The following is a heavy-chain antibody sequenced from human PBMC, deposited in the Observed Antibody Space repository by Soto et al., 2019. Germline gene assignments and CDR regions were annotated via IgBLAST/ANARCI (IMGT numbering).Heavy chain of an antibody. Sequence: PGGSLRLSCAASGFTFSSYSMNWVRQAPGKGLEWVSYISSSSSTIYYADSVKGRFTISRDNAKNTLYLQMNSLRAEDTAVYYCAKDHERVQATFFDYWGQGTLVTVSS. CDR3: AKDHERVQATFFDY. CDR1: GFTFSSYS. J-gene: IGHJ4*02. CDR2: ISSSSSTI. V-gene: IGHV3-48*01.